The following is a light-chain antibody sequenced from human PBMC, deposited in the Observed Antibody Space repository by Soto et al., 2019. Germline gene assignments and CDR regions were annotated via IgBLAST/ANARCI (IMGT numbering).Light chain of an antibody. CDR1: SSMIGGNS. CDR2: DDS. V-gene: IGLV1-51*01. Sequence: QSVLTQPPSVSAAPGQKVTISCSGSSSMIGGNSVSRKQQTPAPPRSLLIYDDSTRPPAPPDRSSGCKSGTPATRGITGFQTGDEAYYYCGSWDSSPSAYVDGSGTKVTVL. J-gene: IGLJ1*01. CDR3: GSWDSSPSAYV.